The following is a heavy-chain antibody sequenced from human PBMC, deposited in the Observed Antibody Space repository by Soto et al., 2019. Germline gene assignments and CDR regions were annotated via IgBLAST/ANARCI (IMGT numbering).Heavy chain of an antibody. V-gene: IGHV3-30*03. CDR2: ISYDGSNK. J-gene: IGHJ1*01. Sequence: GGSLRLSCAASGFTFSSYGMHWVRQAPGKGLEWVAVISYDGSNKYYADSVKGRFTISRDNSKNTLYLQMNSLRAEDTAVYYCAARDPDDSSGYYYFQHWGQGTLVTVSS. D-gene: IGHD3-22*01. CDR3: AARDPDDSSGYYYFQH. CDR1: GFTFSSYG.